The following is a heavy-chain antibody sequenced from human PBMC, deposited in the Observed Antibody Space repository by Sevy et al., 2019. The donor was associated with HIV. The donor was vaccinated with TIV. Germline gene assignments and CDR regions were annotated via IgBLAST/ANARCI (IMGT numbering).Heavy chain of an antibody. V-gene: IGHV4-59*12. D-gene: IGHD2-21*02. CDR2: VYHSGTT. CDR3: ARARGRPPVGDSNWDFDV. J-gene: IGHJ2*01. CDR1: GASITSYY. Sequence: SETLSLTCAVSGASITSYYWNWIRQSPGKGLEWIAYVYHSGTTSYNPALKSRVSISLDTSRKQFSLTLYSVTAADSAIYSCARARGRPPVGDSNWDFDVWGRGTLVTVSS.